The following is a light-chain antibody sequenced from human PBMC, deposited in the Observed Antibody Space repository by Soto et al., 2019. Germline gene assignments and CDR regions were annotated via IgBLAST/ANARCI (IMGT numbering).Light chain of an antibody. CDR3: QSYDSSLSAVV. CDR2: HNN. J-gene: IGLJ2*01. V-gene: IGLV1-40*01. CDR1: SSNIGAGYD. Sequence: QSVLTQPPSVSGAPGHRVTISCTGSSSNIGAGYDVHWYHQLPGTAPKLLIYHNNNRPSGVPDRFSGSKSGTSASLAITGLQAEDEADYYCQSYDSSLSAVVFGGGTKVTVL.